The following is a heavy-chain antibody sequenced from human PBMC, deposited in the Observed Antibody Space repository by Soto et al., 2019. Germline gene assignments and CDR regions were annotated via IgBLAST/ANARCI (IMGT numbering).Heavy chain of an antibody. CDR1: SASISISNW. Sequence: QVQLQESGPGLVNPSGTLSLTCAVSSASISISNWWSWVRQAPGMGLEWIGEIHHGGSTNYSPSLKSRVTISVDKSKNQFSLKLNSVTAADTAVYYCVRVGFCRGTICSSEDSYSYMDVWGKGTPVTVSS. CDR2: IHHGGST. CDR3: VRVGFCRGTICSSEDSYSYMDV. D-gene: IGHD2-2*01. V-gene: IGHV4-4*02. J-gene: IGHJ6*03.